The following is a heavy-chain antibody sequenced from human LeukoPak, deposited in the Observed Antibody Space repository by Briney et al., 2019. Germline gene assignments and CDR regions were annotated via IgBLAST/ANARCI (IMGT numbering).Heavy chain of an antibody. V-gene: IGHV3-21*04. CDR1: GFTFSSYS. CDR3: AKAGGREGGSHGVYYYYMDV. Sequence: GGSLRLSCAASGFTFSSYSMNWVRQAPGKGLEWVSSISSSSSYIYYADSVKGRFTISRDNAKNSLYLQMNSLRAEDTAVYYCAKAGGREGGSHGVYYYYMDVWGKGTTVTVSS. J-gene: IGHJ6*03. CDR2: ISSSSSYI. D-gene: IGHD2-15*01.